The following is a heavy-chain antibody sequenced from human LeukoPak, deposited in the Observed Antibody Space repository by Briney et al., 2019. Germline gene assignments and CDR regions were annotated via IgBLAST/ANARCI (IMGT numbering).Heavy chain of an antibody. V-gene: IGHV3-72*01. J-gene: IGHJ4*02. Sequence: GGSLRLSCAASGFTFSDHYMDWVRQAPGKGLEWVGRSRNKADSYSTEYAASVKGRFTISRDDSKNSLYLQMNSLKTDDTAVYCCARGIRHSTGYCYFDYWGQGTLVTVSS. CDR2: SRNKADSYST. CDR3: ARGIRHSTGYCYFDY. CDR1: GFTFSDHY. D-gene: IGHD3-22*01.